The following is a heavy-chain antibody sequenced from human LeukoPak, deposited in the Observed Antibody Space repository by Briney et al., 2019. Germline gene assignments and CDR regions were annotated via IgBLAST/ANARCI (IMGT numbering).Heavy chain of an antibody. J-gene: IGHJ6*02. CDR2: IYYSGST. Sequence: SQTLSLTCTVSGGSISSGAYYWSWIRQHSGKGLGWIGYIYYSGSTYYNPSLKSRVIISVDTSKNQFSLKLSSVTAADTAVYYCARDRGGDGMDVWGQGTTVTVSS. V-gene: IGHV4-31*03. D-gene: IGHD3-10*01. CDR3: ARDRGGDGMDV. CDR1: GGSISSGAYY.